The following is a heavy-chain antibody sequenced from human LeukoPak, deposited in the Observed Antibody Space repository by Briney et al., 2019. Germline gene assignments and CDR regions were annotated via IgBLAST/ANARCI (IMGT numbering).Heavy chain of an antibody. Sequence: ASVKVSCKASGYTFTSYGISWVRQAPGQGLEWMGWISGYNGNTNYAQKLQGRVTMTTDTSTSTAYMELRSLRSDDTAVYYCARVKDCSSTSCPKGRWFDPWGQGTLVTVSS. D-gene: IGHD2-2*01. V-gene: IGHV1-18*01. CDR1: GYTFTSYG. CDR3: ARVKDCSSTSCPKGRWFDP. CDR2: ISGYNGNT. J-gene: IGHJ5*02.